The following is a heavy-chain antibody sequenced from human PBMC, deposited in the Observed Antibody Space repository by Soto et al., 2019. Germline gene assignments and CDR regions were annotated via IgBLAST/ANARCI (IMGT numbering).Heavy chain of an antibody. J-gene: IGHJ5*02. CDR1: GYTFISYG. Sequence: VQLVQSGVEVKKPGASVRVSCKASGYTFISYGISWLRQAPGQGPEWMGRISTYNGNTNYAQKVQGRVTMTTDTSTSTDYMELSSLRSDDTAVYYCARYGASVRRTRGNWFVPWGQGTLVTVSS. D-gene: IGHD2-8*01. CDR3: ARYGASVRRTRGNWFVP. CDR2: ISTYNGNT. V-gene: IGHV1-18*01.